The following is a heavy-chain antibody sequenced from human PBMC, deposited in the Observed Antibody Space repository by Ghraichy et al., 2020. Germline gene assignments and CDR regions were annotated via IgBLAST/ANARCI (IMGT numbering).Heavy chain of an antibody. CDR1: GFTVSSNY. D-gene: IGHD5-18*01. V-gene: IGHV3-53*01. CDR2: IYSGGTT. Sequence: GGSLRLSCAASGFTVSSNYMSWVRQAPGKGLEWVSVIYSGGTTYYADSVKGRFTISRDNSKNTLYLQMNSLRAEDTAVYYCARDGVGYISGRTYYGMDVWGQGTTVTVSS. J-gene: IGHJ6*02. CDR3: ARDGVGYISGRTYYGMDV.